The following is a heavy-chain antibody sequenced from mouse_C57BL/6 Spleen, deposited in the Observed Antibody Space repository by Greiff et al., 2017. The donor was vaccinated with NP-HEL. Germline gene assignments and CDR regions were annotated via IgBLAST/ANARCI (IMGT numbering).Heavy chain of an antibody. V-gene: IGHV1-76*01. CDR3: AREYYGSSYGYYFDY. CDR2: IYPGSGNT. D-gene: IGHD1-1*01. J-gene: IGHJ2*01. Sequence: QVQLQQSGAELVRPGASVKLSCKASGYTFTDYYINWVKQRPGQGLEWIARIYPGSGNTYYNEKFKGKATLTAEKSSSTAYMQLSSLTSEDSAVYFCAREYYGSSYGYYFDYWGQGTTLTVSS. CDR1: GYTFTDYY.